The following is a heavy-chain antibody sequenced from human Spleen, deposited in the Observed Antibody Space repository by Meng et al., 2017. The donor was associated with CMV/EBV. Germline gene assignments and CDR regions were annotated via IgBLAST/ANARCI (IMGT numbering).Heavy chain of an antibody. Sequence: GESLKISCKASGFTFSTYAMHWVRQAPGKGLEWVSVMSYDGRDKYYADSVKGRFTISRDNSRNTLYLQMNNLRTEDTAVYYCARDPTQYYYDSSGYYPDYWGQGTLVTVS. J-gene: IGHJ4*02. D-gene: IGHD3-22*01. V-gene: IGHV3-30*04. CDR1: GFTFSTYA. CDR3: ARDPTQYYYDSSGYYPDY. CDR2: MSYDGRDK.